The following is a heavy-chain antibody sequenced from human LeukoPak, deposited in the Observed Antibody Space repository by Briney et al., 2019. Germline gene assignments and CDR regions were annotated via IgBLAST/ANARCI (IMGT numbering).Heavy chain of an antibody. J-gene: IGHJ4*02. V-gene: IGHV3-21*01. CDR3: ARVGSGTYLVDY. CDR1: GFTFSTST. CDR2: ISSSSIYI. D-gene: IGHD1-26*01. Sequence: PGGSLRLSCAASGFTFSTSTMTWVRQAAPGKGLGWVSFISSSSIYIYYADSVKGRFTISRDNAKNSLYLQMDSLRAEDTAVYYCARVGSGTYLVDYWGQGTLVTVSS.